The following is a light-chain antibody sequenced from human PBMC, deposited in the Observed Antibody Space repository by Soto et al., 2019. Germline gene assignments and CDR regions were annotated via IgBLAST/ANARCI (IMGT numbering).Light chain of an antibody. CDR3: SSHAVSERV. CDR1: SSDVGGYNY. CDR2: EVN. V-gene: IGLV2-8*01. J-gene: IGLJ1*01. Sequence: SVLTQPPSASGSPGQSVTISCTGTSSDVGGYNYVSWYQQHPGKAPKLMIYEVNKRPSGVPDRFSGSKSGNTASLTVSGFQVDDGGVYLCSSHAVSERVFGTGSEVTVL.